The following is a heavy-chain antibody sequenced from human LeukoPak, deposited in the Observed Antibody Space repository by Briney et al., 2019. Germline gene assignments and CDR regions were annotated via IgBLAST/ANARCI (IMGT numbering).Heavy chain of an antibody. CDR2: IWYDGSNK. Sequence: GGSLRLSCAASGFTFSSYGMHWVRQAPGEGLEWVAVIWYDGSNKYYADSVKGRFTISRDNSKNTLYLQMNSLRAEDTAVYYCARVAGADAFDIWGQGTMVTVSS. V-gene: IGHV3-33*01. CDR1: GFTFSSYG. D-gene: IGHD1-26*01. CDR3: ARVAGADAFDI. J-gene: IGHJ3*02.